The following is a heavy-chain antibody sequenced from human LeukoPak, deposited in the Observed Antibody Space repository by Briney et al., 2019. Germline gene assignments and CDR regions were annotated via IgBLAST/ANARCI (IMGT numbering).Heavy chain of an antibody. CDR1: GYTFTSYG. J-gene: IGHJ6*03. Sequence: SVKVSCKASGYTFTSYGISWVRQAPGQGLEWMGGIIPIFGTANYAQKFQGRVTITADESTSTAYMELSSLRSEDTAVYYCARPLAPYYYYYMDVWGKGTTVTVSS. V-gene: IGHV1-69*13. CDR2: IIPIFGTA. CDR3: ARPLAPYYYYYMDV.